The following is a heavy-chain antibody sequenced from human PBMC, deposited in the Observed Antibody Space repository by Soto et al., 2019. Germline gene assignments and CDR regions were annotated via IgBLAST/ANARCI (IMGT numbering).Heavy chain of an antibody. J-gene: IGHJ4*02. CDR1: GLSFRDHY. D-gene: IGHD1-1*01. CDR2: SRNKANSYTT. Sequence: EVQLVESGGGLVQPGGSLRLSCAVSGLSFRDHYMDWVRQAPGKGLEWVGRSRNKANSYTTEYAASVKGRFTISRDDSENSLYLQMHSLKTEDTAVYFCISPMTGTTRGFDYWGQGTLVTVSS. V-gene: IGHV3-72*01. CDR3: ISPMTGTTRGFDY.